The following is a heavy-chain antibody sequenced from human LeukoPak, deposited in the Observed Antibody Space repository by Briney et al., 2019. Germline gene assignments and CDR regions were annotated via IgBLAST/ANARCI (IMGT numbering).Heavy chain of an antibody. CDR3: AKDYLLGYCSGGTCYIYNWFDP. CDR1: GFTFSSYG. J-gene: IGHJ5*02. V-gene: IGHV3-30*18. D-gene: IGHD2-15*01. CDR2: ISYDGSNK. Sequence: GGSLRLSCAASGFTFSSYGMHWVRQAPGKGLEWAAVISYDGSNKYYADSVKGRFTISRDNSKNTLYLQMNSLRAEDTAVYYCAKDYLLGYCSGGTCYIYNWFDPWGQGTLVTVSS.